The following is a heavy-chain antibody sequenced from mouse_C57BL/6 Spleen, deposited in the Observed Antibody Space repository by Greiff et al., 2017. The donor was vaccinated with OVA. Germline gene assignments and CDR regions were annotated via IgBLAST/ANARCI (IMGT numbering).Heavy chain of an antibody. CDR2: INPNNGGT. J-gene: IGHJ2*01. CDR3: ARRGGKCFDY. Sequence: EVQLQQSGPELVKPGASVKIPCKASGYTFTDYNMDWVKQSHGKSLEWIGDINPNNGGTIYNQKFKGKATLTVAKSSSTAYMEHRSLTSEDTAGYDCARRGGKCFDYWSQGTTLTVSP. V-gene: IGHV1-18*01. CDR1: GYTFTDYN. D-gene: IGHD1-3*01.